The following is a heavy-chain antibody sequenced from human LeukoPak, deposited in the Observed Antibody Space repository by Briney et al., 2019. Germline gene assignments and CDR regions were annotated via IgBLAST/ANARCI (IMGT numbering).Heavy chain of an antibody. CDR3: ARDRQSFVLRYLEWQSAFDI. V-gene: IGHV3-74*01. D-gene: IGHD3-3*01. Sequence: GGSLRLSCAASGFTFSNYWMHWVRQAPGKGLVWVSRINSDGINTSYADSVKGRFTISRDNAKNTLYLQMNSLRAEDTAVYYCARDRQSFVLRYLEWQSAFDIWGQGTLVTVSS. J-gene: IGHJ3*02. CDR2: INSDGINT. CDR1: GFTFSNYW.